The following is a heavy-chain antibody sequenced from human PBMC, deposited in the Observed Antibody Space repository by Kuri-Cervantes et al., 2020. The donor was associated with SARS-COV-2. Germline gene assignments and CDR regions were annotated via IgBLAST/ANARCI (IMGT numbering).Heavy chain of an antibody. Sequence: LSLTCAASGFTFSSYWMSWVRQAPGKGLEWVSYISTSSAYIYHGDSVKGRFIISRDNAKNSLYLQMTSLRAEDTAVYYCAREIEGFDIWGQGTMVTVSS. J-gene: IGHJ3*02. CDR2: ISTSSAYI. CDR1: GFTFSSYW. D-gene: IGHD2-21*01. V-gene: IGHV3-21*01. CDR3: AREIEGFDI.